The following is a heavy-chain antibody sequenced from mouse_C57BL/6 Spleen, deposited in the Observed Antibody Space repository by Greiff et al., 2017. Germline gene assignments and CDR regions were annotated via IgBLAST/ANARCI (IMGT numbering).Heavy chain of an antibody. J-gene: IGHJ2*01. CDR1: GYTFTSYT. Sequence: VQLQQSGAELARPGASVKMSCKASGYTFTSYTMHWVKQRPGQGLEWIGYINPSSGYTKYNQKFKDKATLTADKSSSTAYMQLSSLTSEASAVYYCAREGRAHYFDYWGQGTTLTVSS. CDR3: AREGRAHYFDY. D-gene: IGHD3-1*01. V-gene: IGHV1-4*01. CDR2: INPSSGYT.